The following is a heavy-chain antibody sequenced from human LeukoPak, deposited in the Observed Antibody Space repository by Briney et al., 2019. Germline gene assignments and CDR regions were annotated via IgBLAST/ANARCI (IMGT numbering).Heavy chain of an antibody. D-gene: IGHD3-10*01. CDR2: IYYSGST. Sequence: SETLSLTCAVSGGSISSNSYYWGWIRQPPGKGLEWIGSIYYSGSTYYNPSLKSRVTISVDTSKNQFSLKLSSVTAADTAVYYCARTRYYYNSRSYGAPYYFDYWGQGTLVTVSP. CDR1: GGSISSNSYY. V-gene: IGHV4-39*01. J-gene: IGHJ4*02. CDR3: ARTRYYYNSRSYGAPYYFDY.